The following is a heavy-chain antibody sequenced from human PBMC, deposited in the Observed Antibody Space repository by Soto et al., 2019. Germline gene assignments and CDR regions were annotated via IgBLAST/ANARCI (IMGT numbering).Heavy chain of an antibody. V-gene: IGHV3-30*18. CDR3: AKDLLPNTVTTCGS. CDR2: ISSDGNNK. CDR1: GFTFDSHG. D-gene: IGHD4-17*01. J-gene: IGHJ5*02. Sequence: QVQLVESGGGAVQPGRSLRLSCAASGFTFDSHGMHWVRQAPGKGLEWVAVISSDGNNKDYADSVKGRFTISRDNFNNILYLQMSSLRAEDTALYYCAKDLLPNTVTTCGSWGQGTLVTVSS.